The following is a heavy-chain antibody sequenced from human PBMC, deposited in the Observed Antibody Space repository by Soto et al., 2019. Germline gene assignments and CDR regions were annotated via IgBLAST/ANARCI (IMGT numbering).Heavy chain of an antibody. Sequence: SETLSLTCAVYGGSFSGYYWNWLRQPPGEGLEWIGKIDQSGSTNYNPSLKSRVTMSVDTSRSQFSLKLTSVTAMDTAVYYCARGGTMALDYWGQGTLVTVSS. D-gene: IGHD3-10*01. CDR3: ARGGTMALDY. V-gene: IGHV4-34*01. CDR1: GGSFSGYY. J-gene: IGHJ4*02. CDR2: IDQSGST.